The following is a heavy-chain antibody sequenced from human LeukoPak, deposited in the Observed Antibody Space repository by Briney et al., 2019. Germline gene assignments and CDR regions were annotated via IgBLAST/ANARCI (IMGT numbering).Heavy chain of an antibody. D-gene: IGHD2-2*01. Sequence: SVKVSCKASGGTFSSYAISWVRQAPGQGLEWMGGIIPIFGTANYAQKFQGRVTITADETTSTAYMELRSLRSEDTAVYYCARDRGQLLARDYYYYYYMDVWGKGTTVTVSS. CDR1: GGTFSSYA. CDR2: IIPIFGTA. J-gene: IGHJ6*03. V-gene: IGHV1-69*13. CDR3: ARDRGQLLARDYYYYYYMDV.